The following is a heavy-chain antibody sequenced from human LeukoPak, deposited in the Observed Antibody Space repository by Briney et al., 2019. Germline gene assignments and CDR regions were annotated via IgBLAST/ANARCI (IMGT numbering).Heavy chain of an antibody. CDR1: GCTFSDYY. V-gene: IGHV3-11*03. CDR2: ISSSSTYT. D-gene: IGHD4-17*01. CDR3: ATTRYGDHGNNFDY. Sequence: KPGGSLRLACAASGCTFSDYYMSWIRQAPGKGLEWVSYISSSSTYTNYADSVKGRLTISRDNAKNSLYLQMTSLRAEDTAVYYCATTRYGDHGNNFDYWGQGTLGNVSS. J-gene: IGHJ4*02.